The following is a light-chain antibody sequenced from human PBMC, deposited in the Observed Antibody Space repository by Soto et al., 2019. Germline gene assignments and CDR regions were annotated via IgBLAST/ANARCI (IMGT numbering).Light chain of an antibody. CDR2: KAS. CDR3: QHYDSYPYT. Sequence: DIHMTQSPSTLSASVGDTVTITCRASQDVSQWLAWYQERPGKPPKLLIYKASSLERGVPSRFRGRGSETEFTLTIRDLQPDDFATYYGQHYDSYPYTFGQGTRLESK. CDR1: QDVSQW. V-gene: IGKV1-5*03. J-gene: IGKJ2*01.